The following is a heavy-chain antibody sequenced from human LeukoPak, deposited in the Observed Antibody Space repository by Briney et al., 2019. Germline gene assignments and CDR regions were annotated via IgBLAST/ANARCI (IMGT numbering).Heavy chain of an antibody. J-gene: IGHJ4*02. D-gene: IGHD6-19*01. Sequence: GSLRLSCAASGFTFSSYAMSWVRQAPGKGLEWVSGLSGIGDNTIYADSVKGRFTISRDNSKNTMFLQMNSLRVEDTAVYYCAKELSGGWPFDYWGQGALVTVSS. CDR2: LSGIGDNT. CDR3: AKELSGGWPFDY. V-gene: IGHV3-23*01. CDR1: GFTFSSYA.